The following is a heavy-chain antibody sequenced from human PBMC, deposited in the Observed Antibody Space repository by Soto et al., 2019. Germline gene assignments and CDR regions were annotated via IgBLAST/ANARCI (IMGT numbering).Heavy chain of an antibody. V-gene: IGHV3-21*01. CDR1: GFTFSSYA. D-gene: IGHD3-10*01. Sequence: EVQLLESGGGLVQPGGSLRLSCAASGFTFSSYAMSWVRQAPGKGLEWVSAISSSSSYIYYADSVKGRFTISRDNAKNSLDLQMNSLRAEDTAVFYCARDKTGVKVWFGDLLPPFDAFDIWGQGTMVTVSS. CDR2: ISSSSSYI. CDR3: ARDKTGVKVWFGDLLPPFDAFDI. J-gene: IGHJ3*02.